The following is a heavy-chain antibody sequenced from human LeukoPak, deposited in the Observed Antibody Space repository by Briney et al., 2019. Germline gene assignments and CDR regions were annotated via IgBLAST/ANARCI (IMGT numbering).Heavy chain of an antibody. V-gene: IGHV4-34*01. D-gene: IGHD2-2*01. CDR2: INHSGST. J-gene: IGHJ4*02. CDR3: ARGPLGYCSSSTCHAPDY. CDR1: GGSFSGFY. Sequence: SETLSLTCTVSGGSFSGFYWSWIRQPPGKGLEWIGEINHSGSTNYNPSLKSRVTMSVDTSKNQFSLRLSSVTAADTAVYYCARGPLGYCSSSTCHAPDYWGQGTLVTVSS.